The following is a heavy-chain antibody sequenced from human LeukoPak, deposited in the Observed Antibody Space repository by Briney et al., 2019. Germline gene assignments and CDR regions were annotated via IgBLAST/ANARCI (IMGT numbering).Heavy chain of an antibody. V-gene: IGHV3-23*01. CDR1: GFTFSTYA. CDR3: ASLDPGYSSSWTVSDY. CDR2: ISGSGGIT. D-gene: IGHD6-13*01. J-gene: IGHJ4*02. Sequence: SGGSLRLSCAASGFTFSTYAMSWVRQAPGKGLEWVSAISGSGGITYYADSVKGRFTISRDNSKNTLYLQMNSLRAEDTAVYYCASLDPGYSSSWTVSDYWGQGTLVTVSS.